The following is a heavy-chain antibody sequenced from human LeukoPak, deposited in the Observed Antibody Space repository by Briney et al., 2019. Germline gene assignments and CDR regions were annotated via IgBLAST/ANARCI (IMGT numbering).Heavy chain of an antibody. V-gene: IGHV3-21*06. CDR3: ARDPYSGSYGPYYYYYMDV. D-gene: IGHD1-26*01. CDR1: GFTFSSYN. J-gene: IGHJ6*03. Sequence: GGSLRLSCAASGFTFSSYNMNWVRQAPGKGPEWVSYITSSSSYIYYADSVKGRFTISRDNAKNSVYLQMDSLRVEDTAVYYCARDPYSGSYGPYYYYYMDVWGEGTTVTISS. CDR2: ITSSSSYI.